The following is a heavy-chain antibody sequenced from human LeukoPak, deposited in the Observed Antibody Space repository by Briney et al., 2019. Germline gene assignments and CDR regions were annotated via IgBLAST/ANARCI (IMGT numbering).Heavy chain of an antibody. D-gene: IGHD1-1*01. Sequence: KPSETLSLTCTVSGGSISSYYWSWIRQPPGKGLERIGYIYYSGGTNYNPSLKSRVTISVDTSKNQFSLKLSSVTAADTAVYYCARSAGRRVNWFDPWGQGTLVTVSS. CDR3: ARSAGRRVNWFDP. J-gene: IGHJ5*02. V-gene: IGHV4-59*01. CDR1: GGSISSYY. CDR2: IYYSGGT.